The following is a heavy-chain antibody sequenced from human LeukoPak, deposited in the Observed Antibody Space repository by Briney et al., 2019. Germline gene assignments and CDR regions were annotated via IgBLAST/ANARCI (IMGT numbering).Heavy chain of an antibody. V-gene: IGHV3-23*01. CDR3: ARDQTHAIITMGQSAGYYGMDV. D-gene: IGHD3-10*01. Sequence: GGSLRLSCAASGFRLSNYAMSWVRQAPGKGLEWVSAISGNGGSAYYSDSVKGRFTISRDNSKNTLFLQMNSLRAEDTAVYYCARDQTHAIITMGQSAGYYGMDVWGQGTTVTVSS. CDR2: ISGNGGSA. J-gene: IGHJ6*02. CDR1: GFRLSNYA.